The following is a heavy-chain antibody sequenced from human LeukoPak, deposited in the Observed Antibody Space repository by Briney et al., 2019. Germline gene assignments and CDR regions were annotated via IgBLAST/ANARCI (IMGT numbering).Heavy chain of an antibody. J-gene: IGHJ4*02. CDR3: AKVAVAGYFNY. CDR1: GFTFSSYS. CDR2: ISSSSSYI. Sequence: PGGSLRLSCAASGFTFSSYSMNWVRQAPGKGLEWVSSISSSSSYIYYADSVKGRFTISRDNSKNTLYLQMNSLRAEDTAVYYCAKVAVAGYFNYWGQGTLVTVSS. D-gene: IGHD6-19*01. V-gene: IGHV3-21*04.